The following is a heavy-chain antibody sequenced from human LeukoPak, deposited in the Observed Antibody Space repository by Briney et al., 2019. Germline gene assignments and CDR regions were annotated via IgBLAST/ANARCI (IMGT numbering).Heavy chain of an antibody. V-gene: IGHV5-51*01. CDR2: IYPGDSDT. CDR3: ARQADSMYYFDY. J-gene: IGHJ4*02. Sequence: GESLKISCKGSGYSFTNYWIGWVRQTPGKGLEWLGIIYPGDSDTRYSPSFQGQVTISVDKSTSTAYLQWSSLKASDTAMYYCARQADSMYYFDYWGQGTLVTVSS. D-gene: IGHD2-15*01. CDR1: GYSFTNYW.